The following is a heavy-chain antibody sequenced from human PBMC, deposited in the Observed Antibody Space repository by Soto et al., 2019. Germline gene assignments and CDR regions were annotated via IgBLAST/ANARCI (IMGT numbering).Heavy chain of an antibody. Sequence: GGSLRLSCAASGFTFSGSAMHWVRQASGKGLEWVGRIRSKANSYATAYAASVKGRFTISRDDSKNTAYLQMNSLKTEDTAVYYCTRHVPDSGWYSDYYYYGMDVRGQGTTVTVSS. D-gene: IGHD6-19*01. J-gene: IGHJ6*02. CDR1: GFTFSGSA. CDR3: TRHVPDSGWYSDYYYYGMDV. V-gene: IGHV3-73*01. CDR2: IRSKANSYAT.